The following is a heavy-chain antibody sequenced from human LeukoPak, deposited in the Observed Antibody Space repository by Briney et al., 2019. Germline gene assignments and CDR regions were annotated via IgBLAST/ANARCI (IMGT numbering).Heavy chain of an antibody. D-gene: IGHD3-10*01. J-gene: IGHJ6*03. CDR3: VRGVTITSPYYYYMDV. Sequence: ASVKLSCKGSVYTVTGYYMHWVRQAPGQGLEWMGWVNPNSGGTNYAQKFQGRVTMTRDTSISTAYMELSRLRSDATAVYSCVRGVTITSPYYYYMDVGGKGTTVTIPS. V-gene: IGHV1-2*02. CDR1: VYTVTGYY. CDR2: VNPNSGGT.